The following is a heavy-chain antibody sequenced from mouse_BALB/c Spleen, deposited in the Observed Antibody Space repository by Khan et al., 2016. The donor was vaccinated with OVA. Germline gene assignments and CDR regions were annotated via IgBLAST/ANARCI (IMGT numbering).Heavy chain of an antibody. V-gene: IGHV2-9*02. CDR3: ARAFYYGAWFAY. CDR2: IWAGGST. J-gene: IGHJ3*01. D-gene: IGHD1-1*01. Sequence: QMQLKESGPGLVAPSQTLSITCTVSGFSLTSYGVHWVRQPPGKGLEWLGVIWAGGSTNHNSALMSRLSISKDNSKSQVFLKMNSLQTDDTAMYYCARAFYYGAWFAYWGQGTLVTVSA. CDR1: GFSLTSYG.